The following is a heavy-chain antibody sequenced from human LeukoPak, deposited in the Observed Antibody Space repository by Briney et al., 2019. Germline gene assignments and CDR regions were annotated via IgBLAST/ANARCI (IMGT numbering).Heavy chain of an antibody. CDR2: ISGSGGST. CDR3: AKGRWAWEMTTVTMHWFDP. V-gene: IGHV3-23*01. J-gene: IGHJ5*02. D-gene: IGHD4-17*01. Sequence: GGSLRLSCAAAGFTFSSYAMSWVRQAPGKGLEWVSSISGSGGSTYYADSVKGRFAISRDNSKNTLYVQMNSLRAEDTAVYYCAKGRWAWEMTTVTMHWFDPWGQGTLVTVSS. CDR1: GFTFSSYA.